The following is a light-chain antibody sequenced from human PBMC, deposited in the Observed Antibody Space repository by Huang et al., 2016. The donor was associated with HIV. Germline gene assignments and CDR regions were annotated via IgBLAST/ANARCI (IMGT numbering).Light chain of an antibody. J-gene: IGKJ2*01. V-gene: IGKV3-15*01. CDR2: GAS. Sequence: EMVMTQSPDTLSVSPGERVTLSCRASQGVSANLAWYQQKPGQAPRLRIHGASTRVTGIPARFSGSGSETDFTLTIHSLQSEDLAVYYCQQYNNWPRTFGQGTKLEIK. CDR1: QGVSAN. CDR3: QQYNNWPRT.